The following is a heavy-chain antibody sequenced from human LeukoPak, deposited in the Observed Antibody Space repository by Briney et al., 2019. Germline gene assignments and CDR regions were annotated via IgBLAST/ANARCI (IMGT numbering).Heavy chain of an antibody. J-gene: IGHJ1*01. D-gene: IGHD3-10*01. CDR2: INAGNGNT. Sequence: ASVKVSCKASGYTFTSYAMHWVRQAPGQRLEWMGWINAGNGNTKYSQKFQGRVTITRDTSASTAYMELSSLRSEDTAVYYCARLSDPPTLTYYYGSGSSSAEYFQHWGQGTLVTVSS. CDR1: GYTFTSYA. CDR3: ARLSDPPTLTYYYGSGSSSAEYFQH. V-gene: IGHV1-3*01.